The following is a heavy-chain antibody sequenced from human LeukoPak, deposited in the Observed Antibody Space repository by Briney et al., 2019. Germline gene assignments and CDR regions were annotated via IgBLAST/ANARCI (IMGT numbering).Heavy chain of an antibody. Sequence: ASVKVSCKASGYTFTGYYMHWVRQAPGQGLEWMGWINPNSGGTNYAQKFQGRVTMTRDTSISTAYMGLSRLRSDDTAVYYCATSTVTYLYYFDYWGQGTLVTVSS. D-gene: IGHD4-17*01. J-gene: IGHJ4*02. CDR1: GYTFTGYY. CDR3: ATSTVTYLYYFDY. CDR2: INPNSGGT. V-gene: IGHV1-2*02.